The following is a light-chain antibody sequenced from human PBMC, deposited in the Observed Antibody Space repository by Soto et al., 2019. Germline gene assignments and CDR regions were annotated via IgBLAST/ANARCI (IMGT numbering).Light chain of an antibody. CDR2: DVS. CDR3: GSFTSTSTLGL. V-gene: IGLV2-14*03. Sequence: QSALTQPASVSGSPGQSITISCTGTISDVGGYDCVSWYQQYPGKAPKLIIYDVSNRPSGVSNRFSGSKSGYTASLTISGPQAEEEADYYCGSFTSTSTLGLFGGGTKVTVL. J-gene: IGLJ2*01. CDR1: ISDVGGYDC.